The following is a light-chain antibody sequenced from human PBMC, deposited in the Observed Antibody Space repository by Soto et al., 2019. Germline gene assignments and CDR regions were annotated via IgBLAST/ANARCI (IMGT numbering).Light chain of an antibody. CDR3: CSYAGSDTLL. Sequence: QSVLTQPASVSGSPGQSITISCTGTSSDVGGYYRVSWYQQHPGKAPKLLIYEVNERPSGVSNRFSGSKSANMASLTISGLQAEDEADYYCCSYAGSDTLLFGGGTQLTVL. J-gene: IGLJ2*01. CDR1: SSDVGGYYR. V-gene: IGLV2-23*02. CDR2: EVN.